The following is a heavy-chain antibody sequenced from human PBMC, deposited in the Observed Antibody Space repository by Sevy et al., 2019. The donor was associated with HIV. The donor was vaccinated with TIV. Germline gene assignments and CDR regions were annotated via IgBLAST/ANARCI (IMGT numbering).Heavy chain of an antibody. V-gene: IGHV3-73*01. CDR2: IRSKANNYAT. CDR3: TTLLGVPFDY. CDR1: GFNFSVPA. J-gene: IGHJ4*02. D-gene: IGHD3-10*01. Sequence: GGSLRLSCAVSGFNFSVPAMHWVRQASGKGLEWLGRIRSKANNYATAYSTSVKGRFTMSRDDSKSTAYLQMNSLKSEDTALHYCTTLLGVPFDYWGQGALVTVSS.